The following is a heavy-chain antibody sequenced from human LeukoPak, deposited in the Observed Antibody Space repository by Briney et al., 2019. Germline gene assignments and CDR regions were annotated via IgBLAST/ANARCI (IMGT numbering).Heavy chain of an antibody. J-gene: IGHJ4*02. CDR3: ARTYYYDSSGLGYFDY. Sequence: GRSLRLSCAASGFTFSSYAMHWVRQAPGKGLEWVAVISYDGSNKYLADSVKGRFTISRDNSKNTLYLQMNSLRAEDTAVYYCARTYYYDSSGLGYFDYWGQGTLVTVSS. CDR2: ISYDGSNK. CDR1: GFTFSSYA. V-gene: IGHV3-30-3*01. D-gene: IGHD3-22*01.